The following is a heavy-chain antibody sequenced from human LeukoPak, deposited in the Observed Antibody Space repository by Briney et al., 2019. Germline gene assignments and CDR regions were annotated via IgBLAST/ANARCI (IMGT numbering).Heavy chain of an antibody. CDR2: IYYSGST. CDR3: ARDKNAGD. Sequence: SETLFLTCTVSGGSISSYYWSWIRQPPGKGLEWIGYIYYSGSTNYNPSLKSRVTISVDTSKNQFSLKLSSVTAADTAVYYCARDKNAGDWGQGTLVTVSS. V-gene: IGHV4-59*01. CDR1: GGSISSYY. J-gene: IGHJ4*02.